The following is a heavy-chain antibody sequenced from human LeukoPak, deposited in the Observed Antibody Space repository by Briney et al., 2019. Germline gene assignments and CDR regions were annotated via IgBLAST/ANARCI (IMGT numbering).Heavy chain of an antibody. CDR2: MNPNSGNT. CDR1: GYTFTSYD. J-gene: IGHJ4*02. Sequence: GPVKVSCKASGYTFTSYDINWVRQATGQGLEWMGWMNPNSGNTGYAQKFQGRVTMTRNTSISTAYMELSSLRSEDTAVYYCARGSLRVRGDFDYWGQGTLVTVSS. D-gene: IGHD3-10*01. V-gene: IGHV1-8*01. CDR3: ARGSLRVRGDFDY.